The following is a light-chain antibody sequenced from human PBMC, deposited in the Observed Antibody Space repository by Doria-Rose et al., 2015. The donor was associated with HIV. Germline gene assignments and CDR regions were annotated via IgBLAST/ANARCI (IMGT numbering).Light chain of an antibody. CDR3: QVSGSGREWGV. V-gene: IGLV3-21*02. CDR2: DDD. CDR1: NIGSRH. Sequence: VLTQPPSVSVAPGQTARITCGGNNIGSRHVHWYQQRPGQSTVLVVYDDDVRLSGISGLVSGSNSGITSTLTISWVEAVDEAVYYCQVSGSGREWGVFGSGTKVTVL. J-gene: IGLJ1*01.